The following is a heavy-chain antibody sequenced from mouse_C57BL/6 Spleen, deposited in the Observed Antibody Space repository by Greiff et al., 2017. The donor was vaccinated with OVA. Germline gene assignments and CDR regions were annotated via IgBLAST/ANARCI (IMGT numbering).Heavy chain of an antibody. D-gene: IGHD1-1*01. CDR3: ARGGFITTVVPYFDY. Sequence: QVQLQQPGTELVKPGASVKLSCKASGYTFTSYWMHWVKQRPGQGLEWIGNINPSNGGTNYNEKFKSKATLTVDKSSSTAYMQLSSLTSEDSAVYYCARGGFITTVVPYFDYWGQGTTLTVSS. CDR1: GYTFTSYW. V-gene: IGHV1-53*01. J-gene: IGHJ2*01. CDR2: INPSNGGT.